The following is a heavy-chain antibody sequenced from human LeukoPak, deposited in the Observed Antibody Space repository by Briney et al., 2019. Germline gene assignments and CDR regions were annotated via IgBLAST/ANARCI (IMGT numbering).Heavy chain of an antibody. D-gene: IGHD3-9*01. CDR3: ASHPLRYFDWLSDYYFDY. CDR1: GGTFSSYA. CDR2: IIPIFGTV. Sequence: GASVKVSCKASGGTFSSYAISWVRQAPGQGLEWMGGIIPIFGTVNYAQKFQGRVTITADESTSTAYMELSSLRSEDTAVYYCASHPLRYFDWLSDYYFDYWGQGTLVTVSS. J-gene: IGHJ4*02. V-gene: IGHV1-69*13.